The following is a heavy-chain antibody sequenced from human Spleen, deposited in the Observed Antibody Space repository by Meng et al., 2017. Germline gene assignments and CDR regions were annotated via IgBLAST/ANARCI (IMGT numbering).Heavy chain of an antibody. D-gene: IGHD6-19*01. J-gene: IGHJ3*02. Sequence: ASVKVSCKASGGTFSSYTITWVRQAPGHGLEWMGWISAYNGNTNYAQKLQGRVTMTTDTSTSTAYMELRSLGSDDTAVYYCAKEVVGGWRYDAFDIWGQGTMVTVSS. CDR1: GGTFSSYT. CDR3: AKEVVGGWRYDAFDI. CDR2: ISAYNGNT. V-gene: IGHV1-18*01.